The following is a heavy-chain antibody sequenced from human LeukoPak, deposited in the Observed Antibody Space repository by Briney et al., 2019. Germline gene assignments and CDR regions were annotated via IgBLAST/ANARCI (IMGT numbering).Heavy chain of an antibody. V-gene: IGHV3-9*01. CDR1: GFTFDDYA. Sequence: GGSLRLSCAASGFTFDDYAMHWARQAPGKGLEWVSGISWNSGSIGYADSVKGRFTISRDNAKNSLYLQMNSLRAEDTALYYCAKACAGSAAPDYWGQGTLVTVSS. CDR2: ISWNSGSI. D-gene: IGHD1-1*01. CDR3: AKACAGSAAPDY. J-gene: IGHJ4*02.